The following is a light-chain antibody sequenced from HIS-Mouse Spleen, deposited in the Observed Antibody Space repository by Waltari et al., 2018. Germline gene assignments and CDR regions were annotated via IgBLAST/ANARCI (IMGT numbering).Light chain of an antibody. CDR2: DNS. CDR3: GTWDSSLGAWV. J-gene: IGLJ3*02. CDR1: SSHTGNNY. Sequence: QSVLPPPPSVTAAPGQQVTIPCPGTSSHTGNNYVSWYPQLPGTAPKPLIYDNSERPSAIPARFSVSKSGTSATLGITGLQTGDEADYYCGTWDSSLGAWVFGGGTKLTVL. V-gene: IGLV1-51*01.